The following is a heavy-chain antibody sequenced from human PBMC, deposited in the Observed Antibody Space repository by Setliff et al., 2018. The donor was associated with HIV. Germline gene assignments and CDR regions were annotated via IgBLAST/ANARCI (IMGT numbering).Heavy chain of an antibody. J-gene: IGHJ4*02. CDR1: GYSISSGYY. Sequence: SETLSLTCAVSGYSISSGYYWGWIRQPPGKGLEWIGSIYHTGSTYSNPSLKSRVTISVDSSKNQFSLKLSSVTAADTAVYYCARQDSYSYGYNYFDYWGQGTLVTVSS. D-gene: IGHD5-18*01. CDR2: IYHTGST. V-gene: IGHV4-38-2*01. CDR3: ARQDSYSYGYNYFDY.